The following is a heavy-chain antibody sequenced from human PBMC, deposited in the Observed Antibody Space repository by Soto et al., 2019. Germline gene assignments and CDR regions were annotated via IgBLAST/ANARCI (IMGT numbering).Heavy chain of an antibody. CDR1: GYSISSGYY. D-gene: IGHD5-18*01. CDR3: ARDMGYSYGVDY. J-gene: IGHJ4*02. V-gene: IGHV4-38-2*02. CDR2: IYHSGST. Sequence: SETLSLTCAVSGYSISSGYYWGWIRQPPGKGLEWIGSIYHSGSTYYNPSLKSRVTISVDTSKNQFSLKLSSVTAADTAVYYCARDMGYSYGVDYWGQGTLVTV.